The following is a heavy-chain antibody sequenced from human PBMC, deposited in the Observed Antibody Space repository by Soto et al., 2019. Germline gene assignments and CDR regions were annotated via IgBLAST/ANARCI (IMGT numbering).Heavy chain of an antibody. CDR2: IIPIPGTA. J-gene: IGHJ6*02. D-gene: IGHD2-2*01. CDR3: ARSQGSSTSLEIYYYYYYGMDV. V-gene: IGHV1-69*01. Sequence: QVQLVQSGAEVKKPGSSVKVSCKASGGTFGSYAISWVRQAPGQGLEWMGGIIPIPGTANYAQKFQGRVTIAADESTSTAYMELSIPRSEDTAVYYCARSQGSSTSLEIYYYYYYGMDVWGQGTTVTVSS. CDR1: GGTFGSYA.